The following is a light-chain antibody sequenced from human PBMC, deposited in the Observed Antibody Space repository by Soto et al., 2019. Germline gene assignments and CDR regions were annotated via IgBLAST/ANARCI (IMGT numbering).Light chain of an antibody. CDR3: CSYAGSSTYV. V-gene: IGLV2-23*01. CDR2: EGS. Sequence: QSVLTQPASVSGSPGQSITISCTGVSSDVGSYSLVSWYQQYPGKAPKLIIFEGSKRPPGISNRFSASKSVSTASLTISGLQAEDEAEYYCCSYAGSSTYVFGTGTKVTVL. J-gene: IGLJ1*01. CDR1: SSDVGSYSL.